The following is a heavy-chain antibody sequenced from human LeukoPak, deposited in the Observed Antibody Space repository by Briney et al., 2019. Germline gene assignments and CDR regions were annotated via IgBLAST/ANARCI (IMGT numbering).Heavy chain of an antibody. V-gene: IGHV3-23*01. J-gene: IGHJ5*01. CDR2: IGYRAGI. CDR1: GFTFTSHA. CDR3: ATSGYTGYDRPS. Sequence: GGSLRLSCVASGFTFTSHALAWVGRAPGRGLEWVSVIGYRAGINYADSVKGRFPISRDDFKNTLYLQLNSLRVEDTAVYYCATSGYTGYDRPSWGQGTRVAV. D-gene: IGHD5-12*01.